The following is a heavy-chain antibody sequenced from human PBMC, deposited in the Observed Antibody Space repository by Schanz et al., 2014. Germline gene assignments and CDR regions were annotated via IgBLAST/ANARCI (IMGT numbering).Heavy chain of an antibody. CDR3: ARRGVDGLDV. CDR1: GFTVSSNY. D-gene: IGHD3-10*01. V-gene: IGHV3-53*01. Sequence: EVQLVESGGGLIQPGGSLRLSCAASGFTVSSNYMSWVRQAPGKGLEWVAVIYSGGSTFYTDSVKGRFTISRDNAKTMLYLQMSSLRAEDTAVYYCARRGVDGLDVWGQGTTVTVSS. J-gene: IGHJ6*02. CDR2: IYSGGST.